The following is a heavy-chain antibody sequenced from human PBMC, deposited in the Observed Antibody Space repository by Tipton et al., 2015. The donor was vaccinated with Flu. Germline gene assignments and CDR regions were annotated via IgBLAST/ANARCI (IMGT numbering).Heavy chain of an antibody. J-gene: IGHJ4*02. D-gene: IGHD3-22*01. CDR1: GYTFTGYY. V-gene: IGHV1-2*06. Sequence: QLVQSGAEVKKPGASVKVSCKASGYTFTGYYMHWVRRAPGQGLEWMGRINPNSGGTNYAQKFQGRVTMTRDTSISTAYMELSRLRSDDTAVYYCARERTYYYDSSGYYYLYYWGQGTLVTVSS. CDR2: INPNSGGT. CDR3: ARERTYYYDSSGYYYLYY.